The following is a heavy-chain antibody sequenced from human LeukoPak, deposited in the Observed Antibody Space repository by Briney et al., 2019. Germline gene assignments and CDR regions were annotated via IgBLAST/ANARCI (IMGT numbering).Heavy chain of an antibody. CDR2: IIPILGIA. J-gene: IGHJ5*02. CDR1: GGTFSSYT. D-gene: IGHD6-19*01. Sequence: SVKVSCKASGGTFSSYTISWVRQAPGQGLEWMGRIIPILGIANYAQKFQGRVTITADKSTSTAYMELSSLRSEDTAVYYCARSHRIAVAGMGWFDPWGQGTLATVSS. V-gene: IGHV1-69*02. CDR3: ARSHRIAVAGMGWFDP.